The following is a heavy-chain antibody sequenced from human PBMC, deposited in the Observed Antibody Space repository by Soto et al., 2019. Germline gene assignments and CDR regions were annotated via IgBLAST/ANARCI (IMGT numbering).Heavy chain of an antibody. V-gene: IGHV3-30*18. J-gene: IGHJ4*01. CDR3: TKEEGVATLIPTVTRFPTVHASGPDY. CDR2: ISYDGSTK. Sequence: PGGSLRLSCAGSQFTFSRYGMHWVRQAPGKGLEWGAVISYDGSTKYYADSVKGRFTISRDNPKNTLHLQMDSQRAEDTAMYYCTKEEGVATLIPTVTRFPTVHASGPDYWGQGTLVTVSS. D-gene: IGHD3-9*01. CDR1: QFTFSRYG.